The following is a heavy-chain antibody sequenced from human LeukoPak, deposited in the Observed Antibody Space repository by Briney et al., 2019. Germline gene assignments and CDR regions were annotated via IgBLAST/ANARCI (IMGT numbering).Heavy chain of an antibody. J-gene: IGHJ4*02. CDR2: INPSGGST. CDR3: AREQKGAAAASYLGNY. V-gene: IGHV1-46*01. CDR1: GYTFTDYY. D-gene: IGHD1-26*01. Sequence: GASVKVSCKASGYTFTDYYMHWVRQAPGQGLEWMGIINPSGGSTSYAQKFQGRVTITRDTSTSTVYMELSSLRSEDTAVYYCAREQKGAAAASYLGNYWGQGTLVTVSS.